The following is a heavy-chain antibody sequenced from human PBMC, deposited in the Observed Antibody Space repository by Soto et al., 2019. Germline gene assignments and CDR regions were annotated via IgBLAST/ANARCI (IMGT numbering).Heavy chain of an antibody. CDR3: ARVPIEVPAAMGESNWFYP. D-gene: IGHD2-2*01. V-gene: IGHV1-8*01. CDR1: GYTFTSYD. CDR2: MNPNSGNT. Sequence: ASVKVSCKASGYTFTSYDINWVRQATGQGLEWMGWMNPNSGNTGYAQKFQGRVTMTRNTSISTAYMELSSLRSEDTAVYYCARVPIEVPAAMGESNWFYPWGQGTLVTVSS. J-gene: IGHJ5*02.